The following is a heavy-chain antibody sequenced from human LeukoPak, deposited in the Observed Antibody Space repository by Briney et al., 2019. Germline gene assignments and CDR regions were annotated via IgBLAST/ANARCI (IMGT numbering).Heavy chain of an antibody. V-gene: IGHV3-30*18. CDR1: GFTFRSYG. CDR2: ISYDGSNK. J-gene: IGHJ4*02. D-gene: IGHD6-19*01. Sequence: GGSLRLSCAASGFTFRSYGMHWVRQAPGKGLEWVAVISYDGSNKYYADSVKGRFTISRDNSKNTLYLQMNSLRAEDTAVYYCAKGYQQWLAIDYWGQGTLVTVSS. CDR3: AKGYQQWLAIDY.